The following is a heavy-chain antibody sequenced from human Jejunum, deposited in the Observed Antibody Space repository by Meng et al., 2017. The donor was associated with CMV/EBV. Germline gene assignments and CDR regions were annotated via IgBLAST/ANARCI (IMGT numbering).Heavy chain of an antibody. V-gene: IGHV3-74*01. J-gene: IGHJ4*01. CDR2: MNSDGSTT. CDR1: GFTFSTYW. D-gene: IGHD2-2*01. Sequence: EVQLVESXGGLFQPGXCLRLSCAASGFTFSTYWMHWVRQGPGEGLVWVSRMNSDGSTTDYADSVKGRFTISRDNAKNTLYLQMNSLRVDDTAVYYCATAGQYRLDNWGHGTLVTVSS. CDR3: ATAGQYRLDN.